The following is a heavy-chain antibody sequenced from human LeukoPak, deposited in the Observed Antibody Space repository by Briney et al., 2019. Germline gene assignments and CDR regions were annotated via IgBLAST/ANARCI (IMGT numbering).Heavy chain of an antibody. Sequence: SETLSLTCAVYGGSFSGYYWSWIRQPPGKGLEWIGEINHSGSTNYNPSLKSRVTISVDTSKNQFSLKLSSVTAADTAVYYCARARGYSYGFGRYYFDYWGQGTLVTVSS. J-gene: IGHJ4*02. CDR2: INHSGST. CDR3: ARARGYSYGFGRYYFDY. V-gene: IGHV4-34*01. CDR1: GGSFSGYY. D-gene: IGHD5-18*01.